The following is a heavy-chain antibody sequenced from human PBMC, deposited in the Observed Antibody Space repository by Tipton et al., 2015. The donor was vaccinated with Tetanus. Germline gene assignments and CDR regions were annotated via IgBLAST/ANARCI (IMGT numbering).Heavy chain of an antibody. CDR3: ARDLTPVTTGGGYYYMDV. D-gene: IGHD4-17*01. Sequence: QVQLVQSGAEVKKPGASVKVSCKASGYTFTSYGISWVRQAPGQGLEWMGWISAYNGNTNYAQKLQGRVTMTTDTSTSTAYMELSSLRSDDTAVYYCARDLTPVTTGGGYYYMDVWGKGTTVTVSS. V-gene: IGHV1-18*01. CDR1: GYTFTSYG. J-gene: IGHJ6*03. CDR2: ISAYNGNT.